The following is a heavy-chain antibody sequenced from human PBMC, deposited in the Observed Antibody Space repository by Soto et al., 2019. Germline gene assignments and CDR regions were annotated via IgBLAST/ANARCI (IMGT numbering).Heavy chain of an antibody. CDR2: INPKSGGT. CDR1: GYTFTDYY. D-gene: IGHD6-19*01. Sequence: GAAVKVSCKASGYTFTDYYMHWVRQAPGQGLEWMGWINPKSGGTKYAQKFQGRVTMTRDTSISTAYMELSRLRSDDTALYFCTRAHVAEPHTSVCGWFGPRGQGHPVTV. V-gene: IGHV1-2*02. CDR3: TRAHVAEPHTSVCGWFGP. J-gene: IGHJ5*02.